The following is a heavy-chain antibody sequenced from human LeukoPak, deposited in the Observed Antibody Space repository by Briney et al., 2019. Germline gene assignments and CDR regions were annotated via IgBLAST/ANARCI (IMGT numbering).Heavy chain of an antibody. Sequence: SETLSLTCTVSVGSISSGPYYWNWLRQPAGKGLEWIGRIYYSGSTYYNPSLKSRVTISVDTSKNQFSLRLTSVTAADTAVYYCARQTGSGLFILPGGQGTLVTVSS. J-gene: IGHJ4*02. CDR3: ARQTGSGLFILP. V-gene: IGHV4-39*01. CDR2: IYYSGST. CDR1: VGSISSGPYY. D-gene: IGHD3/OR15-3a*01.